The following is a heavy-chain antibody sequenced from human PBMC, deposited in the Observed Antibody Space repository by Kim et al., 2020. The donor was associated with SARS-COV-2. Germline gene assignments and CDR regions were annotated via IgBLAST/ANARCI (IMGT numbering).Heavy chain of an antibody. D-gene: IGHD3-9*01. CDR3: ARQDPPRYDILTGIQHYGMDV. CDR2: IYYSGST. J-gene: IGHJ6*02. CDR1: GGSISSSSYY. V-gene: IGHV4-39*01. Sequence: SETLSLTCTVSGGSISSSSYYWGWIRQPPGKGLEWIGSIYYSGSTYYNPSLKSRVTISVDTSKNQFSLKLSSVTAADTAVYYCARQDPPRYDILTGIQHYGMDVWGQGTTVNVSS.